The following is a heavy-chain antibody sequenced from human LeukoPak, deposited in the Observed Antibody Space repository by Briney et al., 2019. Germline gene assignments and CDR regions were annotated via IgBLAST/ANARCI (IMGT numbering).Heavy chain of an antibody. J-gene: IGHJ4*02. CDR3: AKPLDSSSGWYGPDY. CDR1: GFTLSNNW. Sequence: GGSLRLSCAASGFTLSNNWMHWVRQAPGKGLVWVSRINGDGSSTSYADSVKGRFTISRDNAKNTLYLQMNSLRAEDTAVYYCAKPLDSSSGWYGPDYWGQGTLVTVSS. CDR2: INGDGSST. D-gene: IGHD6-19*01. V-gene: IGHV3-74*01.